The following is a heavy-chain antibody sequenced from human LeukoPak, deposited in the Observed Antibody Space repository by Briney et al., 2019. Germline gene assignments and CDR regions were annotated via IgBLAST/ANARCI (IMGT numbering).Heavy chain of an antibody. CDR1: GFSVSANY. J-gene: IGHJ4*02. CDR2: MYSGGSS. D-gene: IGHD2-8*01. V-gene: IGHV3-53*01. CDR3: ASSNGADFDY. Sequence: HPGGSLRLSCAASGFSVSANYMSWVRQAPGKWLDWVSVMYSGGSSYYADSVKGRFTISRDNSKNTLYLQMNSLRADDSAVYYCASSNGADFDYWGQGTLVTVSS.